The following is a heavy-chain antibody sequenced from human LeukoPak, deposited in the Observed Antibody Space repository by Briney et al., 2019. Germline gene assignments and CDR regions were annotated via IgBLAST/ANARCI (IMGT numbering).Heavy chain of an antibody. CDR2: FYTIGST. D-gene: IGHD4-17*01. CDR1: GDSISRYY. CDR3: ARSAPSVTSYYFDS. V-gene: IGHV4-4*07. J-gene: IGHJ4*02. Sequence: SETLSLTRTVSGDSISRYYWSWIRQPAGKGLEWIGRFYTIGSTNYNPSLKSRVTMSLDTSKNQFSLTLNSVTAADTAVYYCARSAPSVTSYYFDSWGQGTLVTVSS.